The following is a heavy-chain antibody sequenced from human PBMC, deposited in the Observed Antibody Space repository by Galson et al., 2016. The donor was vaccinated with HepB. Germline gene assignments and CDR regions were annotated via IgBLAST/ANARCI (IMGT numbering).Heavy chain of an antibody. CDR2: FNPEVSET. J-gene: IGHJ5*02. V-gene: IGHV1-24*01. CDR3: VIHYGGYWFDP. D-gene: IGHD2-21*01. Sequence: SVTVSCKVSGKTLSELAIHWVRQAPGKGLEWVGGFNPEVSETIYAQKLQDRVTMTEDPSTDTAYMEGSGLKFEDTAVYYCVIHYGGYWFDPWGQGTLVTVSS. CDR1: GKTLSELA.